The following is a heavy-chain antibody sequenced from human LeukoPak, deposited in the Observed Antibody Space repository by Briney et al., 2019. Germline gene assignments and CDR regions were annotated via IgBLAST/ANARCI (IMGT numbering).Heavy chain of an antibody. J-gene: IGHJ4*02. Sequence: SETLSLTCSVSGDSMNSHYWSWVRQPPGKGLEWIGHMLDTVTTKDNPSLKSRFTLSADMSKNQFSLRLTSVTAADTAVYYCATIKRGNIFGYFDFWGQGILVTVSS. CDR2: MLDTVTT. CDR1: GDSMNSHY. V-gene: IGHV4-59*11. D-gene: IGHD5-18*01. CDR3: ATIKRGNIFGYFDF.